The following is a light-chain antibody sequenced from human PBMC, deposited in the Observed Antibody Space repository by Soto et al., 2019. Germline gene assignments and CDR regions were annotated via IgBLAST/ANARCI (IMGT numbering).Light chain of an antibody. CDR3: CSYAGSSTFVA. J-gene: IGLJ2*01. CDR1: SNDVGRYFL. CDR2: DDT. Sequence: QSALTQPASVSGSPGQSVTISCTGTSNDVGRYFLVSWYQQHPGKAPKLIIFDDTKRPSGVSSRFSGSKSGNTASLTISGLQTEDEADYFCCSYAGSSTFVAFGGGTKVTVL. V-gene: IGLV2-23*02.